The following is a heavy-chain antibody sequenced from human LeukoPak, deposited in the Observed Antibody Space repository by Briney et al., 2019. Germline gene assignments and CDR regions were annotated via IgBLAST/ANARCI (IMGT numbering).Heavy chain of an antibody. CDR2: IYYSGST. D-gene: IGHD6-13*01. J-gene: IGHJ4*02. Sequence: PSETLSLTCTVSGGSVSSGSYYWSWIRQPPGKGLEWIGYIYYSGSTNYNPSLKSRVTISVDTSKNQFSLKLRSVTAADTAVYYCARGNQQLVGSDYWGQGTLVTVSS. CDR3: ARGNQQLVGSDY. V-gene: IGHV4-61*01. CDR1: GGSVSSGSYY.